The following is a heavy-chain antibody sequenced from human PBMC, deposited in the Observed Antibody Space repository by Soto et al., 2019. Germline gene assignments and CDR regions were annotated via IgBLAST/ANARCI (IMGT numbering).Heavy chain of an antibody. CDR3: ARLVAGYYDSSGPFDY. CDR2: IYPGDSDT. V-gene: IGHV5-51*01. D-gene: IGHD3-22*01. Sequence: GESLKISCKGSGYSFTSYWIGWVRQMPGKGLEWMGIIYPGDSDTRYSPSFQGQVTISADKSISTAYRQWSSLKASDTAMYYCARLVAGYYDSSGPFDYWGQGTLVTVSS. J-gene: IGHJ4*02. CDR1: GYSFTSYW.